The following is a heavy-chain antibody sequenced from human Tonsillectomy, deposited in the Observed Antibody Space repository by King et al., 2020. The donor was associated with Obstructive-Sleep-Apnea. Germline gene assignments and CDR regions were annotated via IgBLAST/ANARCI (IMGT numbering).Heavy chain of an antibody. Sequence: VQLVESGGGLVQPGGSLRLSCVASGFTFSSYSMNCVRQAPGKGLEWVSHITSDGSTSFYADSVKGRFTISRDNVKNSLYLQMNSLRDEDTAIYYCARLVDEYGDYVNWFFDLWGRGTLVTVSS. D-gene: IGHD4-17*01. CDR3: ARLVDEYGDYVNWFFDL. V-gene: IGHV3-48*02. CDR1: GFTFSSYS. J-gene: IGHJ2*01. CDR2: ITSDGSTS.